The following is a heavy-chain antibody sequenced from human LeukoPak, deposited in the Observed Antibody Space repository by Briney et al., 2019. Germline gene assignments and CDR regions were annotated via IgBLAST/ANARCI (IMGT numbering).Heavy chain of an antibody. CDR2: VRNKANSYTT. V-gene: IGHV3-72*01. CDR3: IRGKGGSGNYYPFDY. Sequence: GGSLRLSCAASGFTFSDHYIDWVRQAPGKGLEWVARVRNKANSYTTDYAASVKGRFTIPRDDSKNSLYLQMNRLKTEDTAVYSCIRGKGGSGNYYPFDYWGQGTLVTVSS. CDR1: GFTFSDHY. D-gene: IGHD3-10*01. J-gene: IGHJ4*02.